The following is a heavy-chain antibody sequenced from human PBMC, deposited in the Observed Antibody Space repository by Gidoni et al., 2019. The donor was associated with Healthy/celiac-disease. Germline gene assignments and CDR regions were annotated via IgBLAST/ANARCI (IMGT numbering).Heavy chain of an antibody. CDR2: INHSGST. V-gene: IGHV4-34*01. Sequence: QVQLQQWGAGLLKPSEPLSLTCAVYGGSFSGYSWRWIRQPPGKGLEWIGEINHSGSTNYNPSLKSRVTISVDTSKNQFSLKLSSVTAADTAVYYCAREERVRRITIFGVVRAFYFDYWGQGTLVTVSS. CDR1: GGSFSGYS. J-gene: IGHJ4*02. CDR3: AREERVRRITIFGVVRAFYFDY. D-gene: IGHD3-3*01.